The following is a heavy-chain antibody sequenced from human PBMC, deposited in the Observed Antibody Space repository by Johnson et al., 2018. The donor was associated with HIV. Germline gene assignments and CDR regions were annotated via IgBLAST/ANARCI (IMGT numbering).Heavy chain of an antibody. V-gene: IGHV3-64*07. D-gene: IGHD3/OR15-3a*01. J-gene: IGHJ3*02. CDR2: ISRDGAIT. CDR3: ARDGGGLDHDAFDI. CDR1: GFTFSSYA. Sequence: VQLVESGGGVVQPGRSLRLSCEASGFTFSSYAMHWVRQAPGKGLEYVSSISRDGAITYYADSVKGRFTVSRENAKNSLYLQMNSLRAEDTAVYYCARDGGGLDHDAFDIWGQGTMVTVSS.